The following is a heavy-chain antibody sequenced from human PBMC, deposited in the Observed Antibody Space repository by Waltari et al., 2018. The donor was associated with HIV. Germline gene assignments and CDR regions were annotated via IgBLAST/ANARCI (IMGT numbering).Heavy chain of an antibody. J-gene: IGHJ4*02. D-gene: IGHD6-19*01. CDR2: IHYSGTT. V-gene: IGHV4-39*01. CDR3: ARHRISVASFDY. CDR1: RASIRSPTYY. Sequence: QLQLQESGPGLVKPSETLYFTCTVSRASIRSPTYYWGWIRQTPGKGLEWIGHIHYSGTTYYNPSLKSRVTSSVDMSKNQFSLNLSSVTAADTAVYYCARHRISVASFDYWGQGTLVTVSS.